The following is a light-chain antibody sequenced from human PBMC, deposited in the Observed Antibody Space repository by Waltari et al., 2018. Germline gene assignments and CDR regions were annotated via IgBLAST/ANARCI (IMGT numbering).Light chain of an antibody. CDR1: QSVSVD. J-gene: IGKJ4*01. CDR3: QQRSNGLT. Sequence: EIVLTQSPATLPLSPGERATLSCRASQSVSVDLAWYQQKPGQAPRLLIFDASSRATGIPARFSGSGSGTDFTLTISSLEPEDFAVYYCQQRSNGLTFGGGTRVEIK. CDR2: DAS. V-gene: IGKV3-11*01.